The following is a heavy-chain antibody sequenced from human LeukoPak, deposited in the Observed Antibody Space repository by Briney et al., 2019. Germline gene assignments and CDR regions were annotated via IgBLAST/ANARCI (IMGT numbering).Heavy chain of an antibody. CDR1: GGTFSSYA. V-gene: IGHV1-69*04. Sequence: SVKVSCKASGGTFSSYAISWVRQAPGQGLEWMGRIIPILGIANYAQKFQGRVTITADKSTSTAYMELSSLRSEDTAVYYCARSMVRGMPDYWGQGTLVTVSS. CDR3: ARSMVRGMPDY. CDR2: IIPILGIA. J-gene: IGHJ4*02. D-gene: IGHD3-10*01.